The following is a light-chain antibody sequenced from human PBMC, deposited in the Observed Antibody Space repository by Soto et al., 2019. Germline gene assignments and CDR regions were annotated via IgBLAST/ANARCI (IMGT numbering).Light chain of an antibody. Sequence: SYELTQPPSVSVAPGQTARITCGGNNSGSKSVHWYQQWPGQAPVLVVYDDGDRPSGIPERFSASKSGNTATLTVSRVEAGDEADYYCQVWESGSDHPVVFGGGTKLTVL. CDR2: DDG. CDR3: QVWESGSDHPVV. V-gene: IGLV3-21*02. CDR1: NSGSKS. J-gene: IGLJ2*01.